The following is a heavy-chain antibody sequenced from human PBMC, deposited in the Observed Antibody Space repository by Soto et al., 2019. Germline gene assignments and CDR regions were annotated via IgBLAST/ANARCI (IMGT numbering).Heavy chain of an antibody. Sequence: SETLSLTCAVYGGSFSGYYWSWIRQPPGKGLEWIGEINHSGSTNYNPSLQSRVTISVDTSKNQFSLKLSSVTAXDTAVYYCARLVWAGKDYWGQGTLVTVSS. J-gene: IGHJ4*02. CDR1: GGSFSGYY. D-gene: IGHD1-1*01. CDR2: INHSGST. CDR3: ARLVWAGKDY. V-gene: IGHV4-34*01.